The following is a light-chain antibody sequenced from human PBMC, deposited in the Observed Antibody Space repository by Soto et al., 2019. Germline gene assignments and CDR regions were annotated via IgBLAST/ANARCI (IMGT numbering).Light chain of an antibody. CDR3: LQHNSYPLT. J-gene: IGKJ4*01. CDR2: AAS. V-gene: IGKV1-39*01. CDR1: QSISSY. Sequence: DIQMTQSPSSLSASVGDRVTITCRASQSISSYLNWYQQKPGKAPKLLIYAASSLQSGVPSRFSGSGSGTDFTLTISSLQPEDFATYYCLQHNSYPLTFGGGTKWISN.